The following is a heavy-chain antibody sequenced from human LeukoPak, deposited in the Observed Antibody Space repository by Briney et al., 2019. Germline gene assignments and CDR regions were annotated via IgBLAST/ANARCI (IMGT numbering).Heavy chain of an antibody. CDR3: ARDNLFGSYLI. CDR2: IYTSGST. CDR1: GGSISSYY. V-gene: IGHV4-4*07. D-gene: IGHD1-26*01. Sequence: SETLSHTCIVSGGSISSYYWSWIRQPAGKGLEWIGRIYTSGSTNYNPSLKSRVTMSVDTSKNQISLKLSSVITADTAVYYCARDNLFGSYLIWGQGTMVTVSS. J-gene: IGHJ3*02.